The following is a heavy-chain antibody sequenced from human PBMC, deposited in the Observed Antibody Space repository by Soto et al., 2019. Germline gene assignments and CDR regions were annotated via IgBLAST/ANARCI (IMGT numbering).Heavy chain of an antibody. V-gene: IGHV4-59*01. CDR3: ARDLGSTSRFDP. CDR2: MSSSGRT. J-gene: IGHJ5*02. D-gene: IGHD2-2*01. CDR1: GGPISGYY. Sequence: QVQLQESGPGLVKPSETLSLTCTVSGGPISGYYWSWIRQPPGKGLEYIAYMSSSGRTNYNPSLKSRVTMSLDTSKNQFSLKLSSVTAADTAVYYCARDLGSTSRFDPWGQGTLVTVSS.